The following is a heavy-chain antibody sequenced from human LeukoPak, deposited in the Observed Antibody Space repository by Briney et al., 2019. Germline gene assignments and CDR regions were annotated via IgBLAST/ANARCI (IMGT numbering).Heavy chain of an antibody. J-gene: IGHJ4*02. D-gene: IGHD3-10*01. CDR1: GFIFSNYV. Sequence: GGSLRLSCAASGFIFSNYVMHWVRQAPGKGLEWVALISFDGNNQYYAHSVKGRFTISRDYSKNTLYLQMNSLRTEDTAVYYCARDPSSRVTGDFWGQGTLVTVSS. CDR2: ISFDGNNQ. V-gene: IGHV3-30-3*01. CDR3: ARDPSSRVTGDF.